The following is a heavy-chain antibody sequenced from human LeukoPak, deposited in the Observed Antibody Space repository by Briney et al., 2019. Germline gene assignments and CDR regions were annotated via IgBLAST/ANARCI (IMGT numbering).Heavy chain of an antibody. CDR1: GFTFSYYA. Sequence: GGSLRLSCAASGFTFSYYAMSWARQAPGKGLEWVSAISGSGGITYYADSVKGRFTISRDNSKNTLYLQMNSLRAEDTAVYYCARPIAAAGTEDGYWGQGTLVTVSS. CDR2: ISGSGGIT. V-gene: IGHV3-23*01. J-gene: IGHJ4*02. D-gene: IGHD6-13*01. CDR3: ARPIAAAGTEDGY.